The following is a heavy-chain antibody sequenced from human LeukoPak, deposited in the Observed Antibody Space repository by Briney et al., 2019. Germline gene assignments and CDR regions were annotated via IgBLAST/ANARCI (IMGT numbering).Heavy chain of an antibody. CDR3: ARDKPGIAAPDV. J-gene: IGHJ6*04. Sequence: GGSLRLSCAASGITLGTYTINWVRQAPGKGLEWVSSIVTGTGKHYGDSVKGRFTISIDNAKNSLYLQMNSVRAEDTGVYYCARDKPGIAAPDVWGKGTTVTVSS. D-gene: IGHD6-13*01. CDR1: GITLGTYT. V-gene: IGHV3-21*01. CDR2: IVTGTGK.